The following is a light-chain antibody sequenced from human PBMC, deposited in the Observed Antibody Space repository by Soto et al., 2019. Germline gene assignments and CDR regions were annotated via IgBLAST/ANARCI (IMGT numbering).Light chain of an antibody. CDR1: QTISSW. V-gene: IGKV1-5*03. J-gene: IGKJ1*01. CDR2: KAS. CDR3: QHYNSYSEA. Sequence: DIQITQSPSTLSGSVGDRVTITCRASQTISSWLAWYQQKPGKAPKLLIYKASTLKSGVPSRFSGSGSGTEFTLTISSLQPDDVATDYCQHYNSYSEAFGQGTKVDIK.